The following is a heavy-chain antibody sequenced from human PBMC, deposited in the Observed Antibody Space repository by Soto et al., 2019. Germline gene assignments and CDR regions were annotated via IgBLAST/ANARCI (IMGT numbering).Heavy chain of an antibody. J-gene: IGHJ5*02. CDR2: IIPIFGTA. V-gene: IGHV1-69*12. CDR3: ARDRGPSSGYYPDWFDP. CDR1: GGTFSSYA. Sequence: QVQLVQSGAEVKKPGSSVKVSCKASGGTFSSYAISWVRQAPGQGLEWMGEIIPIFGTANYAQKFQGRVTITADESTSTAYMERSSLRSEDTAVYYCARDRGPSSGYYPDWFDPWGQGTLVTVSS. D-gene: IGHD3-22*01.